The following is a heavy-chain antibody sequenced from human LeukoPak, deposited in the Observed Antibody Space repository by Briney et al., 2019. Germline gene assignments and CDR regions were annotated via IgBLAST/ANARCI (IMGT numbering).Heavy chain of an antibody. V-gene: IGHV3-48*01. Sequence: GGSLRLSCAASGFTFSSYSMNWVRQAPGKGLEWVSYISSSSSTIYYADSVKGRFTISRDNAKNSLYLQMNSLRAEDTAVYYCARGGTIFGVANWFDPWGQGTLVTVSS. D-gene: IGHD3-3*01. CDR2: ISSSSSTI. J-gene: IGHJ5*02. CDR1: GFTFSSYS. CDR3: ARGGTIFGVANWFDP.